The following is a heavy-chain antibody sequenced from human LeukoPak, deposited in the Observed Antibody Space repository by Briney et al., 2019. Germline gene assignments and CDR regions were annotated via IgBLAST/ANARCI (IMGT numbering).Heavy chain of an antibody. Sequence: GGSLRLSCTASGFAFDEHGMSWVRQVPGKGLEWVSGINWSGGSTGYADPLRGRFTISRDNARNSLYLQMDSLRAEDTAFYYCARAPITSPFYFDYWGQGTLVTVSS. CDR2: INWSGGST. CDR1: GFAFDEHG. CDR3: ARAPITSPFYFDY. D-gene: IGHD2-2*01. J-gene: IGHJ4*02. V-gene: IGHV3-20*04.